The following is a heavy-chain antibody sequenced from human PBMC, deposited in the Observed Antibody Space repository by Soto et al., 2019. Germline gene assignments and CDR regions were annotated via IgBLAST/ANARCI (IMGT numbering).Heavy chain of an antibody. CDR2: ISSSSSYI. CDR1: GFTFSSYS. D-gene: IGHD6-6*01. Sequence: EVQLVESGGGLVKPGGSLRLSCAASGFTFSSYSMNWVRQAPGKGLEWVSSISSSSSYIYYADSVKGRFTISRDNAKNSLYLQMNSLRAEDTAVYYCARDLYSSSARYFEYWGQGPLVTVSA. J-gene: IGHJ4*02. CDR3: ARDLYSSSARYFEY. V-gene: IGHV3-21*03.